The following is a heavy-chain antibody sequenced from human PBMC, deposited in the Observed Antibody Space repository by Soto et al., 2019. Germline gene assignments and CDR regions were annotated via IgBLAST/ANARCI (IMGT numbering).Heavy chain of an antibody. J-gene: IGHJ4*02. V-gene: IGHV3-15*07. CDR2: IKSKTDGGTT. Sequence: GGSLRLSCEASGFTFSNAWMNWVRQAPGKGLEWVGRIKSKTDGGTTDYAAPVKGRFTISRDDSKNTLYLQMNSLKTEDTAVYYCTTGVQYYYDSSGYYGPDDYWGQGTLVTVSS. CDR3: TTGVQYYYDSSGYYGPDDY. CDR1: GFTFSNAW. D-gene: IGHD3-22*01.